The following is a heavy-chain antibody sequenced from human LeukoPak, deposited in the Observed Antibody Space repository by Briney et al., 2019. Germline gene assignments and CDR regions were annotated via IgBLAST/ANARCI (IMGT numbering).Heavy chain of an antibody. CDR2: IIPIFGIA. V-gene: IGHV1-69*13. CDR3: ARGPLPTEYNFDY. CDR1: GGTFSSYA. D-gene: IGHD1-1*01. J-gene: IGHJ4*02. Sequence: GASVKVSCKASGGTFSSYAISWVRQAPGQGLEWMGRIIPIFGIANYAQKFQGRVTITADESTSTAYMELSSLRSEDTAVYYCARGPLPTEYNFDYWGQGTLVTVSS.